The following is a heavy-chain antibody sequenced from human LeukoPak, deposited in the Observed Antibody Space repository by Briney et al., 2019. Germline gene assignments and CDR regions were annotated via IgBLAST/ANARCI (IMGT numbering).Heavy chain of an antibody. V-gene: IGHV1-2*03. CDR3: ARDLRGSYYPPADY. Sequence: LGASVKVSCKASGYTFTGYYMHWVRQAPGQGLEWMGWINPNSGGTNYAQKFQGRVTMTRDTSISTAYMELSRLRSDDTAVYYCARDLRGSYYPPADYWGQGTLVTVSS. D-gene: IGHD1-26*01. CDR2: INPNSGGT. J-gene: IGHJ4*02. CDR1: GYTFTGYY.